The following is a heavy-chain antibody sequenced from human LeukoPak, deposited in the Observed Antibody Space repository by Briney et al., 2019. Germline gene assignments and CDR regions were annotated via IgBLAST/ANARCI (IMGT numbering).Heavy chain of an antibody. V-gene: IGHV1-8*03. CDR1: GYTFTSYD. CDR2: MNPNSGNT. CDR3: ATPDLWFGDPTRDYFDY. J-gene: IGHJ4*02. Sequence: ASVKVSCKASGYTFTSYDINWVRQATGQGPEWMGWMNPNSGNTGYAQKFQGRVTITRNTSISTAYMELSSLRSEDTAVYYCATPDLWFGDPTRDYFDYWGQGTLVTVSS. D-gene: IGHD3-10*01.